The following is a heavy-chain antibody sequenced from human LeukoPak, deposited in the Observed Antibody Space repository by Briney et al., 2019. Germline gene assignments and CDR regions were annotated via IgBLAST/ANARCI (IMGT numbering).Heavy chain of an antibody. Sequence: GESLKISCRGSGYSFTSHWIGWVRQMPGKGLEWMAIIYAGDSGTRISPSFQGQVTISADKSISTAYLRWSSLKASDTAIYYCTRHIAAAGPDYWGQGTLVTVSS. V-gene: IGHV5-51*01. CDR3: TRHIAAAGPDY. D-gene: IGHD6-13*01. J-gene: IGHJ4*02. CDR2: IYAGDSGT. CDR1: GYSFTSHW.